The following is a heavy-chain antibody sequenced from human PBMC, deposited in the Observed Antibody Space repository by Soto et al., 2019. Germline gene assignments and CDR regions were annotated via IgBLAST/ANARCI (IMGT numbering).Heavy chain of an antibody. J-gene: IGHJ4*02. CDR2: ISRDGSNK. CDR1: GFTFSRYA. V-gene: IGHV3-30-3*01. D-gene: IGHD2-8*01. Sequence: LRLSCAASGFTFSRYAMHWVRQAPGEGLEWVAVISRDGSNKYYGDSVKGRFTVSRDNSNNTLYLSMTSLRPDDTAVFYCARSRNGAVPDSINFWGQGTLVTVSS. CDR3: ARSRNGAVPDSINF.